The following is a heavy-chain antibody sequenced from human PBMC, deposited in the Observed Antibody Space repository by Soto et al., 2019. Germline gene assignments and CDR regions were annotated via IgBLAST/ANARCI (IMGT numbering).Heavy chain of an antibody. Sequence: QVQLVQSGAEVKKPGYSVKVSCKTSGVSFNNNGIGWVRQAPGHGLEWMGGVSPPFRTSNYAPKSHARISITADASTGTENMEPSILTSDDTAQYYCARVLYYGSGSYSPYGMEVWGQGTTGTVSS. V-gene: IGHV1-69*01. D-gene: IGHD3-10*01. J-gene: IGHJ6*02. CDR2: VSPPFRTS. CDR1: GVSFNNNG. CDR3: ARVLYYGSGSYSPYGMEV.